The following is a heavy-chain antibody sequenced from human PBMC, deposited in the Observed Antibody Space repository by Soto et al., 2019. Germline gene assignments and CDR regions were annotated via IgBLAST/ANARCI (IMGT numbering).Heavy chain of an antibody. D-gene: IGHD2-21*01. V-gene: IGHV3-74*01. CDR3: AIQDCTNDVCLEAAVTVGGALES. J-gene: IGHJ1*01. CDR1: GFTFRKFW. Sequence: GGSLRLSCAASGFTFRKFWMHWVRQVPGKGPVWVSYISSDGTTTDYADSVKGRFIMSRDNAKDTLYLQMDNLRAEDTAVYYCAIQDCTNDVCLEAAVTVGGALESWGQGSLVTVSS. CDR2: ISSDGTTT.